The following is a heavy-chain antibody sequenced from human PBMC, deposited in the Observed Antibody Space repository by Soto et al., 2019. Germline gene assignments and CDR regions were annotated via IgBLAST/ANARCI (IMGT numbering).Heavy chain of an antibody. J-gene: IGHJ5*02. V-gene: IGHV4-4*02. CDR2: IYHSGST. Sequence: QVQLQESGPGLVKPSGTLSLTCAVSGGSISSSNWWSWVRQPPGKGLEWIGEIYHSGSTNYNPSLKSLVTISVDKSKDQFALKLNSVTAADTAVYYCARGDSGSYGMNWFDPWGQGTLVTVSS. D-gene: IGHD1-26*01. CDR1: GGSISSSNW. CDR3: ARGDSGSYGMNWFDP.